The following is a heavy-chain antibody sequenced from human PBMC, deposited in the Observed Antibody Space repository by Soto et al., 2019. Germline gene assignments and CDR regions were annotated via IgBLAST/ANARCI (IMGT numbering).Heavy chain of an antibody. CDR3: ARDHDYGGQIDY. V-gene: IGHV4-34*01. D-gene: IGHD4-17*01. CDR1: GGSFSGYY. Sequence: SETLSLTCAVYGGSFSGYYWSWIRQPPGKGLEWIGEINHSGSTNYNPSLKSRVTIPVDTSKNQFSLKLSSVTAADTAVYYCARDHDYGGQIDYWGQGTLVTVSS. J-gene: IGHJ4*02. CDR2: INHSGST.